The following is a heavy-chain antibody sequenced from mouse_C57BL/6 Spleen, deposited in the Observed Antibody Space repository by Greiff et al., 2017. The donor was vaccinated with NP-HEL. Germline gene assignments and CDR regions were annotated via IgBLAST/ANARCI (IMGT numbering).Heavy chain of an antibody. CDR2: INPNNGGT. V-gene: IGHV1-18*01. CDR3: ARPPSYYYGSSYVYFDV. J-gene: IGHJ1*03. D-gene: IGHD1-1*01. Sequence: EVQLQQSGPELVKPGASVKIPCKASGYTFTDYNMDWVKQSHGKSLEWIGDINPNNGGTIYNQKFKGKATLTVDKSSSTAYMELRSLTSEDTAVYYCARPPSYYYGSSYVYFDVWGTGTTVTVSS. CDR1: GYTFTDYN.